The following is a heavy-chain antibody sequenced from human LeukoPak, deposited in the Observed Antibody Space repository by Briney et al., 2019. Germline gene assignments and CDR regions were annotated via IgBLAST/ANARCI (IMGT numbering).Heavy chain of an antibody. CDR2: IYYSGST. V-gene: IGHV4-59*01. CDR1: GGSISSYY. J-gene: IGHJ5*02. Sequence: SETLSLTCTVSGGSISSYYWSWIRQPPGKGLEWIGYIYYSGSTNYNPSLKSRVTISVDTSKNQFSLKLSSVTAADTAVYYCARALGYCSSTSCYPKSGFDPWGQGTLVTVSS. CDR3: ARALGYCSSTSCYPKSGFDP. D-gene: IGHD2-2*01.